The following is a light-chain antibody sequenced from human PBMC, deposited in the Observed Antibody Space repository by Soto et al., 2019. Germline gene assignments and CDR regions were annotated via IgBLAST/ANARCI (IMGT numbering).Light chain of an antibody. Sequence: AIRMTQSPSSFSASTGDTVTITCRASQDISTYLVWYQQKPGKAPKLLTYDASTLQSGVPSRFSGSGSGTDFALTISRLQSEDFATYHCQQYSRYPVTFGQGTRLE. CDR1: QDISTY. CDR2: DAS. CDR3: QQYSRYPVT. J-gene: IGKJ5*01. V-gene: IGKV1-8*01.